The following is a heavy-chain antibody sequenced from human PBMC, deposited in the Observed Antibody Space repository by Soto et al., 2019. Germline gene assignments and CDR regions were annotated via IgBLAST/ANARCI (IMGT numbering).Heavy chain of an antibody. CDR2: ISAYNGNT. J-gene: IGHJ4*02. V-gene: IGHV1-18*01. CDR3: ARDSSSWFLRFDY. CDR1: GYTFTSYG. Sequence: ASVKVSCKASGYTFTSYGISWVRQAPGQGLEWMGWISAYNGNTNYAQKLQGRVTMTTDTSTSTPYMELRSLRSDDTAVYYCARDSSSWFLRFDYWGQGTLVTVSS. D-gene: IGHD6-13*01.